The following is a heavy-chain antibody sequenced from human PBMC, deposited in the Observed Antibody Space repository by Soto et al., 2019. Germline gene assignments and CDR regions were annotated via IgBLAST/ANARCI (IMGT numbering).Heavy chain of an antibody. J-gene: IGHJ5*02. V-gene: IGHV3-23*01. CDR3: ASPRAAVLTTRDFDP. D-gene: IGHD3-22*01. CDR2: IGSGSRGT. CDR1: GFAFSNFA. Sequence: EAQLLESGGGLVQPGGSLRLSCAASGFAFSNFAMSWVRQAPGTGLEWVSAIGSGSRGTHYAESVEDRFTISRGDSKNTLCLQLNSLPAPDTAVYYCASPRAAVLTTRDFDPWGQGTPVTFSP.